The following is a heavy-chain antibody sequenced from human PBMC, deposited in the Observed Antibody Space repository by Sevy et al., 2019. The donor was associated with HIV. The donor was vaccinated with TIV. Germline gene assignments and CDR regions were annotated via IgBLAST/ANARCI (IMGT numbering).Heavy chain of an antibody. CDR1: GGSISSGLYS. CDR3: ARDSGDYPYYFDH. D-gene: IGHD4-17*01. Sequence: QTLSLTCAVSGGSISSGLYSWNWIRHPPGKGLEWIGYIYHTGPTYYNPSLKSRVTISVDRSKNQFSLRLSSVTAADTAVYYCARDSGDYPYYFDHWGQGTLVTVSS. V-gene: IGHV4-30-2*01. CDR2: IYHTGPT. J-gene: IGHJ4*02.